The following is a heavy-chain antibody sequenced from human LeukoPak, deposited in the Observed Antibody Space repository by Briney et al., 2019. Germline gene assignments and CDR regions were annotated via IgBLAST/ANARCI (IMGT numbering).Heavy chain of an antibody. CDR3: ARELTIFGVVIQRYDTFDI. V-gene: IGHV3-30-3*01. CDR2: MSNDGSIK. D-gene: IGHD3-3*01. CDR1: GFTFSAYT. J-gene: IGHJ3*02. Sequence: GRSLRLSRAASGFTFSAYTIHWVRQAPGKGLEWVAVMSNDGSIKKYANSVKGRFTISRDNSKNALFLQMDSLRAEDTALYYCARELTIFGVVIQRYDTFDIWGQGTMVTVSS.